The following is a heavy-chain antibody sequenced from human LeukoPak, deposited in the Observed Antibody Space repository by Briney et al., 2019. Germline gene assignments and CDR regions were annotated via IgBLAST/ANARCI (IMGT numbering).Heavy chain of an antibody. CDR3: ARDARLWAAAGLGY. D-gene: IGHD6-13*01. CDR1: GFTSSSYS. J-gene: IGHJ4*02. Sequence: GGSLRLSCAASGFTSSSYSMNRVRQAPGKGLEWVSSISSSSSYIYYADSVKGRFTISRDNAKNSLYLQMNSLRAEDTAVYYCARDARLWAAAGLGYWGQGTLVTVSS. CDR2: ISSSSSYI. V-gene: IGHV3-21*01.